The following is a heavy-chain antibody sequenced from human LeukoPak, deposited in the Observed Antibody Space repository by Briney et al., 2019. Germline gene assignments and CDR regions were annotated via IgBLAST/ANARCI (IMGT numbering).Heavy chain of an antibody. CDR3: ARLYGGNSEIDY. V-gene: IGHV1-69*06. D-gene: IGHD4-23*01. Sequence: SVKVSCKASGGTFSSYAISWVRQAPGQGLEWMGGIIPIFGTANYAQKFQGRVTITADKSTSTAYMELSSLRSEDTAVYYCARLYGGNSEIDYWGQGTLVTVSS. J-gene: IGHJ4*02. CDR1: GGTFSSYA. CDR2: IIPIFGTA.